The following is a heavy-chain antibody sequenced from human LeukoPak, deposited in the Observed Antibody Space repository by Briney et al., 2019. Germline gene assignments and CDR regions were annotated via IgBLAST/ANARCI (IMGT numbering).Heavy chain of an antibody. D-gene: IGHD3-9*01. CDR2: ISWNGEIV. Sequence: GGSLRLSCAASGFTFFDAAMHCGRHAQGKGLEWGSTISWNGEIVAFAGSVKGRFTLSRDNAARYLYLQMNSLRGEDTALYYCAIGVPRYLDWFVEKQYFLYWGQGTPVTVSS. CDR3: AIGVPRYLDWFVEKQYFLY. CDR1: GFTFFDAA. J-gene: IGHJ1*01. V-gene: IGHV3-9*01.